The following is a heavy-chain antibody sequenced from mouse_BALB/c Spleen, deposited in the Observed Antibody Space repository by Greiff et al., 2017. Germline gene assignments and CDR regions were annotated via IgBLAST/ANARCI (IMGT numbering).Heavy chain of an antibody. CDR1: GFAFSSYD. D-gene: IGHD4-1*01. CDR2: ISSGGGST. CDR3: ARHQSNCDGRFAY. Sequence: EVKLVESGGGLVKPGGSLKLSCAASGFAFSSYDMSWVRQTPEKRLEWVAYISSGGGSTYYPDTVKGRFTISRDNAKNTLYLQMSSLKSEDTAMYYCARHQSNCDGRFAYWGQGTLVTVSA. J-gene: IGHJ3*01. V-gene: IGHV5-12-1*01.